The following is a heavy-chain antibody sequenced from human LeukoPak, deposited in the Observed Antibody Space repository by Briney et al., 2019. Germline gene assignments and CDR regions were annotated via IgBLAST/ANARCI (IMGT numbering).Heavy chain of an antibody. D-gene: IGHD4-17*01. CDR2: ISSSGSTI. CDR1: GFTFSDYY. J-gene: IGHJ4*02. CDR3: ARVPPDDYGDYYYFDY. V-gene: IGHV3-11*01. Sequence: GGSLRLSCAASGFTFSDYYMSWIRQAPGKGLEWVSYISSSGSTIYYADSVKGRFTISRDNAKNSLYLQMNSLRAEDTAFYYCARVPPDDYGDYYYFDYWGQGTLVTVSS.